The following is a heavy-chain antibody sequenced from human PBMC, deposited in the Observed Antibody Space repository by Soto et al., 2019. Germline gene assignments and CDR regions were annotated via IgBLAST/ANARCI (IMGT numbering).Heavy chain of an antibody. Sequence: GGSLRLSCVASGFSFSDSAIHWVRQSSGKGLEWVGRIKDKGNNYAIAYAASVTGRFTVSRDDSKNTAYLQINSLKIEDTAIYFCTTHRIIWANHTNADVSNDGFDICRQGTMVTVSS. CDR3: TTHRIIWANHTNADVSNDGFDI. CDR2: IKDKGNNYAI. V-gene: IGHV3-73*01. CDR1: GFSFSDSA. J-gene: IGHJ3*02. D-gene: IGHD3-16*01.